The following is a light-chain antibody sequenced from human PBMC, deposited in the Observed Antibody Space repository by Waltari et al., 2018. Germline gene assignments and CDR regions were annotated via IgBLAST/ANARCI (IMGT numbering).Light chain of an antibody. CDR2: DVS. V-gene: IGKV3-11*01. CDR3: QQRNKWLVT. J-gene: IGKJ4*01. Sequence: DIVLTHSPATLSLSPVESTTLSCRASQSVANYLAWYQQKPRQAPRLLLYDVSTRAADIPAMFSGSGFATDFTLTISDLKPEDIAVYYCQQRNKWLVTFGGGTKVEIK. CDR1: QSVANY.